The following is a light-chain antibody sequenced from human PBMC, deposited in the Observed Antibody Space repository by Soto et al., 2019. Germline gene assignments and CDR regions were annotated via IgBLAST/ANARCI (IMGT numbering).Light chain of an antibody. J-gene: IGKJ5*01. Sequence: DIVMTQSPDSLAVSLGERATINCKSSQSVLYSSNNKNYLAWYQQKPGQPPKLLIYWASTRESGVPDRFSGSGSGTDFTLTISSLQAEDVAVYYCQQYHNWPITFGQGTRLEIK. CDR1: QSVLYSSNNKNY. V-gene: IGKV4-1*01. CDR2: WAS. CDR3: QQYHNWPIT.